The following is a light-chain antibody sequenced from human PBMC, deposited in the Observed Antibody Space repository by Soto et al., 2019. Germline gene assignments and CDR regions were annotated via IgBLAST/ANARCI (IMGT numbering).Light chain of an antibody. CDR3: QNRSNWPLT. J-gene: IGKJ4*01. V-gene: IGKV3-11*01. CDR1: QSVSSY. Sequence: EIGLTQSPASLSLSAGQRAARSCRASQSVSSYLAWYQQKPGQAPRLLIYDASNRATGIPARFSGSGSGTDFTLTISSLEPEDFAVYYCQNRSNWPLTFGGGTKVDIK. CDR2: DAS.